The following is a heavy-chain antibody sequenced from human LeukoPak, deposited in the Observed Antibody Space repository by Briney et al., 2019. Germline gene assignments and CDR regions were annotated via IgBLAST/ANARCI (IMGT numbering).Heavy chain of an antibody. V-gene: IGHV3-23*01. J-gene: IGHJ4*02. CDR3: ARGGDGDNY. CDR2: ISGSGGST. D-gene: IGHD4-17*01. CDR1: GFTFSSYG. Sequence: GGSLRLSCAASGFTFSSYGMTWVRQAPGKGLEWVSAISGSGGSTYYADSVQGRFTISRDNSKNTLYLQMNSLRAEDTAVYYCARGGDGDNYWGQGTLVTVSS.